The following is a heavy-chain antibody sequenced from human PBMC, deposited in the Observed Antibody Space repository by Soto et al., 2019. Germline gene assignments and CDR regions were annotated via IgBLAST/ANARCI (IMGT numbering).Heavy chain of an antibody. CDR3: AREAYSSSWYINNWFDP. CDR1: GYTFTSYG. D-gene: IGHD6-13*01. CDR2: ISAYNGNT. V-gene: IGHV1-18*01. Sequence: ASVKVSCKASGYTFTSYGISWVRQAPGQGLEWMGWISAYNGNTNYAQKLQGRVTMTTDTSTSTAYMELRSLRSDDTAVYYCAREAYSSSWYINNWFDPWGQGTLVTVS. J-gene: IGHJ5*02.